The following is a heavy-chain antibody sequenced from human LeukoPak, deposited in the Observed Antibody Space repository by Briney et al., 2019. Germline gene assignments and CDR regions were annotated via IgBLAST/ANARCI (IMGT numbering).Heavy chain of an antibody. Sequence: SVKVSCKASGGTFSSYAISWVRQAPGQGLEWMGGIIPIFGTANYAQKFQGRVTITTDESTSTAYMELSSLRSEDTAVYYCERPSDSSGYYYYYYMDVWGKGTTVTVSS. CDR1: GGTFSSYA. J-gene: IGHJ6*03. CDR2: IIPIFGTA. V-gene: IGHV1-69*05. CDR3: ERPSDSSGYYYYYYMDV. D-gene: IGHD3-22*01.